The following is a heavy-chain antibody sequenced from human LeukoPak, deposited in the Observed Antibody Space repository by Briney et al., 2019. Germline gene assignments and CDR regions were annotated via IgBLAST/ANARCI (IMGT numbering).Heavy chain of an antibody. CDR1: GYSFTGHF. V-gene: IGHV1-2*02. CDR2: INPNSGAS. Sequence: ASVKASCKASGYSFTGHFMHWVRQAPGQGLEWMAWINPNSGASNCAQKFQGRVSMTRDTSITTVYLEVSGLTSDDTAIYYCAREGYSAYDLGTFDVWGQGTLVTVSS. CDR3: AREGYSAYDLGTFDV. J-gene: IGHJ3*01. D-gene: IGHD5-12*01.